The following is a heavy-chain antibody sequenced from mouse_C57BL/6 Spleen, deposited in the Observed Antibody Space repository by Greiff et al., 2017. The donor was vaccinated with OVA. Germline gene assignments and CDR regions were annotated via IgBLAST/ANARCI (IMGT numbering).Heavy chain of an antibody. J-gene: IGHJ2*01. V-gene: IGHV1-26*01. D-gene: IGHD2-2*01. CDR2: INPNNGGT. CDR3: EGWDTTMVKGADY. CDR1: GYTFTDYY. Sequence: EVQLQQSGPELVKPGASVKISCKASGYTFTDYYMNWVKQSHGKSLEWIGDINPNNGGTSYNQKFKGKATLTVDKSSSTAYMELRSLTSEDSAVYYCEGWDTTMVKGADYWGQGTTLTVSS.